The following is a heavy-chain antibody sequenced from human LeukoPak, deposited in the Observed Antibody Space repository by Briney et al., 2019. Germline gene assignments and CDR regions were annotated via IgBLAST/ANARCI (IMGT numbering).Heavy chain of an antibody. J-gene: IGHJ6*02. V-gene: IGHV4-59*01. CDR1: GGSISSYY. D-gene: IGHD6-6*01. CDR2: IYYSGST. Sequence: SETLSLTCTVSGGSISSYYWSWIRQPPGKGLEWIGYIYYSGSTNYNPSLKSQVTISVDTSKNQFSLKLSSVTAADTAVYYCAGSSYFYYYGMDVWGQGTTVTVSS. CDR3: AGSSYFYYYGMDV.